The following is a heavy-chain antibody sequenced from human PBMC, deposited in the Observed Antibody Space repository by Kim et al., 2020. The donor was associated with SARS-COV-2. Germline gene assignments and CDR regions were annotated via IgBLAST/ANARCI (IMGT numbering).Heavy chain of an antibody. CDR3: ARARVHRVYDFWSDNHYPPSNFDY. Sequence: SVKVSCKASGGTFSSYAISWVRQAPGQGLEWMGGIIPIFGTANYAQKFQGRVTITADESTSTAYMELSSLRSEDTAVYYCARARVHRVYDFWSDNHYPPSNFDYWGQGTLDTVSS. D-gene: IGHD3-3*01. J-gene: IGHJ4*02. CDR2: IIPIFGTA. CDR1: GGTFSSYA. V-gene: IGHV1-69*13.